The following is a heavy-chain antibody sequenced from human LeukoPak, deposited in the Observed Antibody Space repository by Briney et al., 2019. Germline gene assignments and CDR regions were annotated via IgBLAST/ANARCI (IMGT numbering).Heavy chain of an antibody. Sequence: PGGSLRLSCAASQFTFSDYGMSWVRQGPGKGLEWVSFISGTGRNTYYADSVKGRFTISRDNSKHTLYLQMSSLTVDDTAFYYCAKSTGSWILFPNDYWGQGTLVTVSS. CDR3: AKSTGSWILFPNDY. J-gene: IGHJ4*02. CDR1: QFTFSDYG. CDR2: ISGTGRNT. V-gene: IGHV3-23*01. D-gene: IGHD3-10*01.